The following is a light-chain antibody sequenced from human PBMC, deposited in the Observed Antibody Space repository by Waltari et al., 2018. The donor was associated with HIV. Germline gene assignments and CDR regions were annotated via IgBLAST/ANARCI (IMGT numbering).Light chain of an antibody. J-gene: IGLJ2*01. CDR3: SAWDSSLSAVV. Sequence: QAVLTQPPSVSRRLSQTATLTCTRNSNNVRNQAPALLQQHQGHPPKPLSYSNNNRPSGIAERLSASRSGNTASLTITGLQPEDEADYYCSAWDSSLSAVVFGGGTKLTVL. CDR2: SNN. V-gene: IGLV10-54*01. CDR1: SNNVRNQA.